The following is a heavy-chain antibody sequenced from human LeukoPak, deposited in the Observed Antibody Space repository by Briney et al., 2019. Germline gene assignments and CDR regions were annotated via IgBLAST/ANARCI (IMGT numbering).Heavy chain of an antibody. CDR3: ARETLNSDLLSSPTDYFDS. J-gene: IGHJ4*02. CDR2: IYYSGST. CDR1: GGSVISGSSY. V-gene: IGHV4-39*07. Sequence: KTSETLSLTCTVSGGSVISGSSYWGWIRQPPGKGLEWIGNIYYSGSTYYNPSLKSRVTISVDTSKNQFSLKLTSVTAADTAVYYCARETLNSDLLSSPTDYFDSWGQGTLVTVSS. D-gene: IGHD3-9*01.